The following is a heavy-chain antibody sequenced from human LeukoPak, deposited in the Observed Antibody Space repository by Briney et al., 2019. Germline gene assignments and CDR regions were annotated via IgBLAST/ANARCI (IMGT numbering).Heavy chain of an antibody. CDR3: AKDPRGYCSSTSCYNCFDY. D-gene: IGHD2-2*02. CDR2: INDSGYST. CDR1: GFTFSSYA. V-gene: IGHV3-23*01. Sequence: GGSLRLSCAASGFTFSSYAMSWVRQAPGKGLEWVSSINDSGYSTYYADPVKGRFTISRDNSKNTLYLQMNGLRAEDTAVYYCAKDPRGYCSSTSCYNCFDYWGQGTLVTVSS. J-gene: IGHJ4*02.